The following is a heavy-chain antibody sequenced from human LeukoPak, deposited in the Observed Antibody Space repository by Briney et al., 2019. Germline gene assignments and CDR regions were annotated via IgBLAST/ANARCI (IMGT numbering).Heavy chain of an antibody. Sequence: PGESLRLSCAASGFTFSSYAMSWVRQAPGKGLEWVSAISGSGGSTYYADSVKGRFTISRDNSKNTLYLQMNSLRAEDTAVYYCAKVGSSSWYDYYYYMDVWGKGTTVTVSS. CDR3: AKVGSSSWYDYYYYMDV. D-gene: IGHD6-13*01. V-gene: IGHV3-23*01. CDR2: ISGSGGST. J-gene: IGHJ6*03. CDR1: GFTFSSYA.